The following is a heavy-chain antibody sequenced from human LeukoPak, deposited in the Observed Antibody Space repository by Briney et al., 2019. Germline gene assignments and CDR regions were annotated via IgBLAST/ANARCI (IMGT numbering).Heavy chain of an antibody. CDR3: APWIVGGFWADY. CDR2: ISTRSTYT. CDR1: NFTFYDYV. D-gene: IGHD1-26*01. Sequence: GGSLRLSCAASNFTFYDYVMTWVRQAPGKGLEWVSTISTRSTYTYYADSVRGRFTISRDDSKNTLYLQMNRLRVDDTARYYCAPWIVGGFWADYWGQGALVTVSS. V-gene: IGHV3-23*01. J-gene: IGHJ4*02.